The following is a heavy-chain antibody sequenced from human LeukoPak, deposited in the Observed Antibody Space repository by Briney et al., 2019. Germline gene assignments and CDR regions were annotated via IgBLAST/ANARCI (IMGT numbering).Heavy chain of an antibody. J-gene: IGHJ4*02. CDR2: ISAYNGNT. CDR1: GYTFTSYG. V-gene: IGHV1-18*01. D-gene: IGHD3-22*01. CDR3: ARVFYYHDSSGYNDY. Sequence: EASVKVSCKASGYTFTSYGISWVRQAPGQGLEWMGWISAYNGNTNYAQKFQGRVTMTRDTSISTAYMELSRLRSDDTAVYYCARVFYYHDSSGYNDYWGQGTLVTVSS.